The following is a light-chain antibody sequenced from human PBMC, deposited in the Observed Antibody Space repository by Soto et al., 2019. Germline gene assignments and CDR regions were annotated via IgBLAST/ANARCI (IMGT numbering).Light chain of an antibody. V-gene: IGKV3-15*01. CDR3: QQTDSFPIT. CDR1: QSISSN. Sequence: EIVMTQSPATLSLSPGEIVILCCRASQSISSNVAWYQQKPGQAPRLLIYHTSTRATGVPARFSGSGSGTHFTLTISSLQPEDFGTYYCQQTDSFPITFGQGTRLEIK. J-gene: IGKJ5*01. CDR2: HTS.